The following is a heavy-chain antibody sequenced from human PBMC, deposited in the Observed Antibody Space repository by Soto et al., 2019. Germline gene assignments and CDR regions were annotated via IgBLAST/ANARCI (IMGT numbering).Heavy chain of an antibody. J-gene: IGHJ5*02. CDR2: IWYDGSNK. D-gene: IGHD1-1*01. CDR3: ERGRLVRDWFDP. CDR1: GFTFSSYG. V-gene: IGHV3-33*01. Sequence: GGSLRLSCAASGFTFSSYGMHWVRQAPGKGLEWVAVIWYDGSNKYYADSVKGRFTISRDNSKNTLYLQMNSLRAEDTAVYYCERGRLVRDWFDPWGQGTLVTVSS.